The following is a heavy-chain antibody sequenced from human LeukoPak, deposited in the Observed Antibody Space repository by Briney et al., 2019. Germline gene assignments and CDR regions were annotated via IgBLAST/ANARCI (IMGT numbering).Heavy chain of an antibody. D-gene: IGHD6-19*01. J-gene: IGHJ4*02. Sequence: SETLSLTCTVSGGSISSYYWSWIRQPPGKGLEWIGYIYYSGSTNYNPSLKSRVTISADTSKNQFSLKLTSVTAADTATYYCARETSLAGFASGLGFNYWGQGILVTVSS. V-gene: IGHV4-59*01. CDR3: ARETSLAGFASGLGFNY. CDR1: GGSISSYY. CDR2: IYYSGST.